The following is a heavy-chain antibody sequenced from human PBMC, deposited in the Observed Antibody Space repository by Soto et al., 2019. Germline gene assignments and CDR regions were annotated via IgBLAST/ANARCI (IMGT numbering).Heavy chain of an antibody. CDR3: ARSEEDSDYYYSGLDV. CDR1: GESVSSRRVA. V-gene: IGHV6-1*01. J-gene: IGHJ6*02. D-gene: IGHD2-15*01. Sequence: SQTLSLTCVSSGESVSSRRVAWNWVRPSPSRGLEWLGRTYYRSRWYSDFAVSVRGRIVINADTSKNQFSLQLNSVTPEDTAVYFCARSEEDSDYYYSGLDVWGQGTTVTVSS. CDR2: TYYRSRWYS.